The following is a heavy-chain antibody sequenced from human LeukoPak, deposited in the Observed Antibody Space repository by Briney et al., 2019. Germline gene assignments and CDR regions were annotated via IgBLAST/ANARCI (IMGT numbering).Heavy chain of an antibody. CDR2: ISGSGRRT. J-gene: IGHJ3*01. V-gene: IGHV3-23*01. CDR1: GFTFSSYA. CDR3: AKDRSDSSGYYGIRD. D-gene: IGHD3-22*01. Sequence: GGSLRLSCAASGFTFSSYAMSWVRQAPGKGLEWVSAISGSGRRTFHADSVRGRFTISRDNSKNTLYLQMNSLRAEDTAVYYCAKDRSDSSGYYGIRDWGQGTMVTVSS.